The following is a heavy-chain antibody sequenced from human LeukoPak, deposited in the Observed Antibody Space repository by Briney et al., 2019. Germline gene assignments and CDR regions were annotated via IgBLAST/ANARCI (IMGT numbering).Heavy chain of an antibody. Sequence: KPSETLSLTCAVSGYSISSGYYCGWIRQPPRQGLEWVGSIYHSGSTYYHPSLKSRVTISLDTSKNQFSLKLSSVTAAHTAVYYCARALYSNFLFYYWGQGTLVTVSS. CDR3: ARALYSNFLFYY. CDR2: IYHSGST. D-gene: IGHD4-11*01. CDR1: GYSISSGYY. J-gene: IGHJ4*02. V-gene: IGHV4-38-2*01.